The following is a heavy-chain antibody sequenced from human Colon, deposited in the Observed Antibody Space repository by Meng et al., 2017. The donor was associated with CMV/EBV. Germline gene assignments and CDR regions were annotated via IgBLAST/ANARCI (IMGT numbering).Heavy chain of an antibody. CDR1: GFSFSNNA. CDR2: ITGSGVTT. D-gene: IGHD1-7*01. J-gene: IGHJ6*02. CDR3: TKEPFTELRAYYYGMDV. Sequence: GESLKISCAASGFSFSNNAMSWVRQAPGKGLQWVSGITGSGVTTLYADSVKGRFTISRDNTKNMMYLQMNSLSAEDPAVYYCTKEPFTELRAYYYGMDVWGQGTTVTVSS. V-gene: IGHV3-23*01.